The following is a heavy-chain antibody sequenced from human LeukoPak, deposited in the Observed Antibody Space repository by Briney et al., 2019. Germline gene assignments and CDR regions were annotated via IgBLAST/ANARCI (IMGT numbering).Heavy chain of an antibody. CDR1: GYSFTSYW. V-gene: IGHV5-10-1*01. D-gene: IGHD3-10*01. J-gene: IGHJ6*04. Sequence: GESLKISCKGSGYSFTSYWISWVRQMPGKGLEWMGRIDPSDSYTNYSPSFQGRVTISADKSISTAYLQWSSLKASDTAMYYCARRRARRSGSSRVDFYYYYGMDVWGKGTTVTVSS. CDR2: IDPSDSYT. CDR3: ARRRARRSGSSRVDFYYYYGMDV.